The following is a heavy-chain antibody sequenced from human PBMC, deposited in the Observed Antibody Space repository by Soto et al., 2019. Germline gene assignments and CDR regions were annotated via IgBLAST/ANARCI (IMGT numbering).Heavy chain of an antibody. CDR1: GYTFTTYG. CDR3: ARVVDYYDPYYYYGMDV. J-gene: IGHJ6*02. V-gene: IGHV1-18*01. CDR2: ISAYNGNT. Sequence: ASVKVSCKASGYTFTTYGITWVRHALGQGLEWMGWISAYNGNTNYAQKFQGRFTISRDNAKNSLYLQMNSLRAEDTAVYYCARVVDYYDPYYYYGMDVWGQGTTVTVSS. D-gene: IGHD3-22*01.